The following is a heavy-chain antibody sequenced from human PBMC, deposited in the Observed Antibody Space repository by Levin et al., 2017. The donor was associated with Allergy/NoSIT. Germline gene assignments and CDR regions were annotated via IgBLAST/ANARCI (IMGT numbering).Heavy chain of an antibody. CDR2: ISGFGDSI. CDR3: AKDVVSYYYDTSGLNLDL. J-gene: IGHJ2*01. CDR1: EFTFSNYA. D-gene: IGHD3-22*01. V-gene: IGHV3-23*01. Sequence: AGGSLRLSCAASEFTFSNYAMNWVRQAPGKGLEWVSSISGFGDSIYYADSVKGRFTISRDNSKNTLYLQMNSLRAEDTALYYCAKDVVSYYYDTSGLNLDLWGRGTLVTVSS.